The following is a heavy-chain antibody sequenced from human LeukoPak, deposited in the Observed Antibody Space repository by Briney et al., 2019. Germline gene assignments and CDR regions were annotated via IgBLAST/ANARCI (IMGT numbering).Heavy chain of an antibody. Sequence: GESLKISCKASGYSFTSYWIGWVRQMPGKGLEWMGILYPGDSDIRYSPSFEGQVTISADKSISTAYLQWSSLKASDTAMYYCARGGGMNVLRYFDWLSPFDPWGQGTLVTVSS. D-gene: IGHD3-9*01. J-gene: IGHJ5*02. CDR3: ARGGGMNVLRYFDWLSPFDP. CDR1: GYSFTSYW. V-gene: IGHV5-51*01. CDR2: LYPGDSDI.